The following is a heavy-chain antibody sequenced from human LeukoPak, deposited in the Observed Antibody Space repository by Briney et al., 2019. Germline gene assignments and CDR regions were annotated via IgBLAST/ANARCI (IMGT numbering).Heavy chain of an antibody. D-gene: IGHD3-10*01. J-gene: IGHJ4*02. Sequence: SETLSLTCTVSGGSISSYYWSWIRQPPGKGLEWIGNIYNSGNTNYNPSLKSRVTISVDTSKNQFSLKLSSVAAADTAVYYCALALRGVIEHWGQGTLVTVSS. V-gene: IGHV4-59*08. CDR3: ALALRGVIEH. CDR2: IYNSGNT. CDR1: GGSISSYY.